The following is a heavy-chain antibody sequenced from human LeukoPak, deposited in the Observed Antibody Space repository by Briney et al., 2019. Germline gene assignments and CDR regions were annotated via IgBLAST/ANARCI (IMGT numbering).Heavy chain of an antibody. CDR3: ARDDKHGGGAYYYYYYYMDV. CDR2: IIPIFGTA. Sequence: GASVKVSCKASGGTFSSYAISWVRQAPGQGLEWMGGIIPIFGTANYAQKFQGRVTITTDESTSTAYMELSSLRSEDTAVYYCARDDKHGGGAYYYYYYYMDVWGKGTTVTVSS. V-gene: IGHV1-69*05. J-gene: IGHJ6*03. CDR1: GGTFSSYA. D-gene: IGHD2-21*01.